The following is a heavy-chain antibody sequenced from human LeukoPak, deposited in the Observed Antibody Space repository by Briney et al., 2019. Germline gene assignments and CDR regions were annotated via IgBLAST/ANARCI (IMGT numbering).Heavy chain of an antibody. CDR3: TTTYSSSSPSGYLHGMDV. Sequence: GGSLRLSCAASGFTFSGSTMHWVRQAPGKGLEWVGRIRGKPSGYATAYAASVKGRFIVSRDDSKNTAYLQMNSLKTEDTAVYYCTTTYSSSSPSGYLHGMDVWGQGTTVPVSS. CDR1: GFTFSGST. D-gene: IGHD6-6*01. V-gene: IGHV3-73*01. J-gene: IGHJ6*02. CDR2: IRGKPSGYAT.